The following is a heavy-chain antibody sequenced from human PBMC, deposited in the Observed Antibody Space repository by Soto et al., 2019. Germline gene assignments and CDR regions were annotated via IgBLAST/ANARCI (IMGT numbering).Heavy chain of an antibody. CDR3: AAPRDEYGSGVSWFTYGMDI. Sequence: GGSLRLSCLASGFTFSDFAMTWVRHVPERGLEWVASLDGAGGSTYYAESVRGRFSISRDNSQNTLFLQMKRLTVDDTAIYYCAAPRDEYGSGVSWFTYGMDIWGQGTTVTVSS. J-gene: IGHJ6*02. CDR1: GFTFSDFA. CDR2: LDGAGGST. V-gene: IGHV3-23*01. D-gene: IGHD3-10*01.